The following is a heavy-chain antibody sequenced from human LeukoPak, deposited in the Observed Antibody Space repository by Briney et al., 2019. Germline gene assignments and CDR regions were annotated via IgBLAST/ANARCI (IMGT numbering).Heavy chain of an antibody. J-gene: IGHJ4*02. CDR3: GRDWELRFHQGGLDY. CDR2: INPRDGET. CDR1: GYNFVGYY. V-gene: IGHV1-2*06. Sequence: GASVKVSCKASGYNFVGYYIHWVRQAPGQGPEWMGRINPRDGETNFAQKFQGRVTMTSDTSISTAYMELSGLRSDDTAVYYCGRDWELRFHQGGLDYWGQGALVTVSS. D-gene: IGHD3-3*01.